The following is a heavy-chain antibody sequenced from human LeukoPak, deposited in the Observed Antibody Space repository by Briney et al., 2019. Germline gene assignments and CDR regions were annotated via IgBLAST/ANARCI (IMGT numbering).Heavy chain of an antibody. D-gene: IGHD3-22*01. V-gene: IGHV3-7*05. Sequence: GGSLRLSCAASGFTFTSYWMSWVRQAPGKGLEWVANIKQDGSEKYYVDSVKGRFTISGDNAKNSLYLRVNSLRAEDAAVYYCARGVASGYQIAHFDYWGQGTLVTVSS. CDR3: ARGVASGYQIAHFDY. CDR2: IKQDGSEK. J-gene: IGHJ4*02. CDR1: GFTFTSYW.